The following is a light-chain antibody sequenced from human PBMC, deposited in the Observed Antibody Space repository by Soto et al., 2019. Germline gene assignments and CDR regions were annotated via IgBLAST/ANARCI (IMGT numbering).Light chain of an antibody. J-gene: IGKJ5*01. V-gene: IGKV3-20*01. CDR1: QSLITRY. CDR2: GAS. Sequence: EIVLTQSPGTLSLFPGERATLSCRASQSLITRYLAWYQQKPGQAPRLLIYGASSRATGIPHRFSGSGSGTDFTLTISRLEPEDFAVYSCQQYGTSPTFGQGTRLEIK. CDR3: QQYGTSPT.